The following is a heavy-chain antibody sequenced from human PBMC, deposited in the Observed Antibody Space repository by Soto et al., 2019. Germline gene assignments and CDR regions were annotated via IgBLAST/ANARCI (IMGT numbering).Heavy chain of an antibody. D-gene: IGHD5-12*01. CDR1: GGSISSYY. Sequence: SETLSLTCTVSGGSISSYYWSWIRQPPGKGLEWIGYIYYSGSTNYNPSLKSRVTISVDTSKNQFSLKLSSVTAADTAVYYCARGDGYNYTVYYFDYWGQGTLVTVSS. CDR3: ARGDGYNYTVYYFDY. V-gene: IGHV4-59*01. J-gene: IGHJ4*02. CDR2: IYYSGST.